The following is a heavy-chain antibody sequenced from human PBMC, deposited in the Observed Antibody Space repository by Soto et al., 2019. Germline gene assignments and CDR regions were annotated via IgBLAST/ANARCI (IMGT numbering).Heavy chain of an antibody. CDR3: VHRRPSVTFDI. J-gene: IGHJ3*02. D-gene: IGHD6-19*01. Sequence: QITLKESGPTLVKPTQTLTLTCTFSGFSLDTTGEGVGWIRQPPGKALEWLALIYWDDDKRYSPSLKSRLTITKDTSKNQVVLTMTNMDPVDTATYYCVHRRPSVTFDIWGQGTMVTVSS. CDR2: IYWDDDK. V-gene: IGHV2-5*02. CDR1: GFSLDTTGEG.